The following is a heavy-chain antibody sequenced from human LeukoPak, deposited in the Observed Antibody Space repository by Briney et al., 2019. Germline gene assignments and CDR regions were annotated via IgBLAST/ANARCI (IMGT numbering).Heavy chain of an antibody. CDR3: AIVLFGDILTGDLYNWFDP. J-gene: IGHJ5*02. CDR1: GGFISSYY. V-gene: IGHV4-59*01. D-gene: IGHD3-9*01. Sequence: SETLSLTCAVSGGFISSYYWSWIRQPPGKGLEWVGYLHDSCNTNYSPSLKRRGNISVDTSKNQCSLQLSSVHAADTAVYYCAIVLFGDILTGDLYNWFDPWGQGTLVTVSS. CDR2: LHDSCNT.